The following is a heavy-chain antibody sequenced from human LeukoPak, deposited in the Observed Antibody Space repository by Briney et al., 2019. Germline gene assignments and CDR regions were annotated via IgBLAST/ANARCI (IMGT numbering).Heavy chain of an antibody. CDR2: INHSGST. Sequence: SETLSLTCAVYGGSFSGYYWSWIRQPPGKGLEWIGEINHSGSTNYNPSLKSRVTISVDTSKNQFSLKLSSVTAADTAVYYCARAGGHDYGDAFDIWGQGTMVTVSS. CDR1: GGSFSGYY. J-gene: IGHJ3*02. D-gene: IGHD5-12*01. V-gene: IGHV4-34*01. CDR3: ARAGGHDYGDAFDI.